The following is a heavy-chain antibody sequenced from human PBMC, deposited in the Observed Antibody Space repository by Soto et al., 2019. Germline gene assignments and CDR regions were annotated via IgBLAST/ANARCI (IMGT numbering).Heavy chain of an antibody. CDR3: VKGMNYYYYYMDV. Sequence: EVQLLESGGGFVPPGGSLRLSCAASGFIFSDYAMTWVRQAPGKGLEWVSAISGSGGKTYYADSVKGRFTISRDSSQNMMSLQMSGLRAEDTAIYYCVKGMNYYYYYMDVWGNGTTVTVSS. CDR2: ISGSGGKT. J-gene: IGHJ6*03. V-gene: IGHV3-23*01. CDR1: GFIFSDYA.